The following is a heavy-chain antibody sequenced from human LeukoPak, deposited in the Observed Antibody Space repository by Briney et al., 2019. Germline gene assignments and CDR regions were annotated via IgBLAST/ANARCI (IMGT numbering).Heavy chain of an antibody. CDR1: GGSFSGYY. Sequence: PSGTLSLTCAVYGGSFSGYYWGWIRQPPGKGLEWIGSIYYSGSTYYNPSLKSRVNISVDTSKKQFSLKLSSVTAADMAVYYCASSWFAVAGTETNWFDPWGQGTLVTVSS. CDR2: IYYSGST. CDR3: ASSWFAVAGTETNWFDP. V-gene: IGHV4-39*01. D-gene: IGHD6-19*01. J-gene: IGHJ5*02.